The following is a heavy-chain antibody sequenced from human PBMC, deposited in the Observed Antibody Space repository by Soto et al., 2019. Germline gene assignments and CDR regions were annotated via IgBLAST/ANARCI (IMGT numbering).Heavy chain of an antibody. CDR1: GGTFSNYA. J-gene: IGHJ5*02. CDR3: AKFDTWGALLWFDP. Sequence: QEQLVQSGAEVKKPGSSVKVSCRASGGTFSNYAISWVRQAPGRGLEWMGGIIPVFGTVVYAQKLQGRVTITADNSTRMAYMELSSLRSDDTAVYYCAKFDTWGALLWFDPWGQGPLVTVSS. CDR2: IIPVFGTV. V-gene: IGHV1-69*06. D-gene: IGHD3-10*01.